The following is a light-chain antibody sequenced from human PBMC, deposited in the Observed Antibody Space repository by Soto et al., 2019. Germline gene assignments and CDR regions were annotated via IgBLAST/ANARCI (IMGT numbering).Light chain of an antibody. CDR2: EVS. CDR3: SSYTSSRTRV. V-gene: IGLV2-14*01. J-gene: IGLJ3*02. Sequence: QSALTQPASVSGSPGQSITISCTGTSSDVGGYNYVSWYQQHPGKAPKLMIYEVSNRPSGVSNRFSGSKSVNTASLTISGLQAEDEAEYYCSSYTSSRTRVFGGGTQLTV. CDR1: SSDVGGYNY.